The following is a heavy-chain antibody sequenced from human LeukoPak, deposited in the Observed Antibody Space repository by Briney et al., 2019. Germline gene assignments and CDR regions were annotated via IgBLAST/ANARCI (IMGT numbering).Heavy chain of an antibody. CDR2: ISSSSTHI. D-gene: IGHD6-6*01. V-gene: IGHV3-21*01. J-gene: IGHJ4*02. CDR1: GFSFSIYS. Sequence: KAGGSLRLSCAASGFSFSIYSMNRVRQAPGKGLEWVSSISSSSTHIYYADSVKGRFTISRDNAKNSLYLQMNSLRAEVAAVYYCARDYTSSSLDYWGQGTLVTVSP. CDR3: ARDYTSSSLDY.